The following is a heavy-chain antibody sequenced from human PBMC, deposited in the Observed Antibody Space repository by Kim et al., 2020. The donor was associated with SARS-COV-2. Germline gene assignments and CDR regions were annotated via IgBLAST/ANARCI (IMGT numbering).Heavy chain of an antibody. Sequence: GGSLRLSCAASGFTFSTYAMSWVRQAPGKGPQWVSTISVSGDNTYYPDPVKGRFTISRDNSKRKLYLQMNTLRAEDTAIYYCAFAGSSGRAYWGQATLVT. J-gene: IGHJ4*02. V-gene: IGHV3-23*01. CDR3: AFAGSSGRAY. CDR2: ISVSGDNT. CDR1: GFTFSTYA.